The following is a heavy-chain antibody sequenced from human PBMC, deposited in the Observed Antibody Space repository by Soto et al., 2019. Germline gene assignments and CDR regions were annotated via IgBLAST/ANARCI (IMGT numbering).Heavy chain of an antibody. CDR1: GYTLTELS. J-gene: IGHJ3*02. Sequence: ASVKVSCKVSGYTLTELSMHWVRQAPGKGLEWMGGFDPEDGETIYAQKFQGRVTMTEDTSTDTAYMELSSLRSEDTAVYYCAIIAVAGPIDAFDIWGQGTMVTVSS. V-gene: IGHV1-24*01. CDR3: AIIAVAGPIDAFDI. CDR2: FDPEDGET. D-gene: IGHD6-19*01.